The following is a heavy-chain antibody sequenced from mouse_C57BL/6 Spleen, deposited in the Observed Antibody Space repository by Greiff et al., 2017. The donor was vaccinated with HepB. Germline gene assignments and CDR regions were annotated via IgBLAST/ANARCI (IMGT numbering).Heavy chain of an antibody. Sequence: QVQLQQPGAELVMPGASVKLSCKASGYTFTSYWMHWVKQRPGQGLEWIGEIDPSDSYTNYNQKFKGKSTLTVDKSSSTAYKQLSSLTSEDSAVYYCARSERGFYVGYYFDYWGQGTTLTVSS. V-gene: IGHV1-69*01. J-gene: IGHJ2*01. CDR2: IDPSDSYT. D-gene: IGHD2-12*01. CDR3: ARSERGFYVGYYFDY. CDR1: GYTFTSYW.